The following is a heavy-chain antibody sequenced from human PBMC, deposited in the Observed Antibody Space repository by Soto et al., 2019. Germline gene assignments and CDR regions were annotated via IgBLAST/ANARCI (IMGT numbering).Heavy chain of an antibody. V-gene: IGHV6-1*01. Sequence: SQTLCLTCAIPGDSVSSNSAAWNWIRQSPSRGLEWLGRTYYRSKWYNDYAVSVKSRITINPDTSKNQFSLQLNSVTPEDTAVYYCARDQEYHLYYCYYGMDVWGQGTTVTV. CDR1: GDSVSSNSAA. J-gene: IGHJ6*02. CDR3: ARDQEYHLYYCYYGMDV. CDR2: TYYRSKWYN.